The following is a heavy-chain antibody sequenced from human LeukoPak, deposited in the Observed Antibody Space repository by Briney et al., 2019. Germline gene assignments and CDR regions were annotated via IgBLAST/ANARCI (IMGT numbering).Heavy chain of an antibody. CDR1: GLTLRNHW. CDR2: IGGDGSFT. D-gene: IGHD4-11*01. V-gene: IGHV3-7*01. CDR3: ATQAYSDFVY. Sequence: GSLRLSCAASGLTLRNHWMAWVRQSAGKGLERVASIGGDGSFTDYVASVRGRFTVSRDNADNSMYRQMNILTAEDTAVYYCATQAYSDFVYWGRGILVSVSS. J-gene: IGHJ4*02.